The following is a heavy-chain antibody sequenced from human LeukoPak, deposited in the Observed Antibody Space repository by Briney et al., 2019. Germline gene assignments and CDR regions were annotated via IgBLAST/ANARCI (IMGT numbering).Heavy chain of an antibody. V-gene: IGHV3-53*01. CDR1: GFTVSSNY. J-gene: IGHJ4*02. D-gene: IGHD2-21*02. CDR2: IYSGGST. Sequence: GGSLRLSCAASGFTVSSNYMTWVRQAPGKGLEWVSVIYSGGSTYYADSVKGRFTISRDNSKNTLYLQMNSLIAEDTAVYYCARVSRCGGDCYTYFDYWGQGTLVTVSS. CDR3: ARVSRCGGDCYTYFDY.